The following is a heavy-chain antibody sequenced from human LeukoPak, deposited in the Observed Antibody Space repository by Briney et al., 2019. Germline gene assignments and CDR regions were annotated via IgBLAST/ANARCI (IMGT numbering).Heavy chain of an antibody. CDR2: INPNSGGT. V-gene: IGHV1-2*02. D-gene: IGHD3-10*01. Sequence: ASVKVSCKASGYTFTGYYMHWVRQAPGQGLEWMGWINPNSGGTNYAQKFQGRVTMTRDTSISTAYMELSRLRSDDTAVYFCARGRNFGSGIPSGVDVWGQGTTVTVSS. CDR1: GYTFTGYY. CDR3: ARGRNFGSGIPSGVDV. J-gene: IGHJ6*02.